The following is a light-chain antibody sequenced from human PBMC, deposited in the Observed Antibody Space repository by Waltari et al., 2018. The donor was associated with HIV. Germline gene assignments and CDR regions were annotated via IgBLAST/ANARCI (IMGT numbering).Light chain of an antibody. CDR3: HSWDTNNVQV. J-gene: IGLJ3*02. V-gene: IGLV3-1*01. Sequence: SFDLIQPPSVSVSPGQTAAIPCSGDNLGSNYACWFQQKPGQSPVLGISQDSKRPSWIPERVTGSKSGNTATLTITGTQAMDEADYYCHSWDTNNVQVFGGGTKLTVL. CDR1: NLGSNY. CDR2: QDS.